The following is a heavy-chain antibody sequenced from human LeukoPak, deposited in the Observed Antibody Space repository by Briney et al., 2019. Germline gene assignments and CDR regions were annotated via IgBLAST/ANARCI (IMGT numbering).Heavy chain of an antibody. J-gene: IGHJ3*02. D-gene: IGHD3-10*01. CDR2: IWYDGSNK. CDR1: GFTFSSYG. V-gene: IGHV3-33*01. CDR3: ARDPGDYYGSGSSDAFDI. Sequence: GRSLRLSCAASGFTFSSYGMHWVRQAPGKGLEWVAVIWYDGSNKYYADSVKGRFTISRDNSKNTLYLQMNSLRAEDTAVYYCARDPGDYYGSGSSDAFDIWGQGTMVTVSS.